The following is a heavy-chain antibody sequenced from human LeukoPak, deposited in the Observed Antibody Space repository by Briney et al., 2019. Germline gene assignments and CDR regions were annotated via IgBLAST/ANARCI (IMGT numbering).Heavy chain of an antibody. Sequence: GGSLRLSCAASGFTLSSYVMSWVRQAPGKGLEWVSVIYSGGSTSYADSVKGRFTISRDNSKNTLYLQMNSLRAENTAVYYCARFTHGGDFDYWGRGTLVTVSS. CDR2: IYSGGST. D-gene: IGHD2-21*01. J-gene: IGHJ4*02. CDR1: GFTLSSYV. CDR3: ARFTHGGDFDY. V-gene: IGHV3-66*01.